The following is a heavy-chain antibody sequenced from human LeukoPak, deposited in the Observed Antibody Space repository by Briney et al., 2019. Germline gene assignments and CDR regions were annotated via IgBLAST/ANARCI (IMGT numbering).Heavy chain of an antibody. CDR2: TYTGDVT. D-gene: IGHD3-22*01. CDR3: ARERDYDTYIDY. CDR1: GFRVSSNH. V-gene: IGHV3-53*01. Sequence: GGSLRLSCAVSGFRVSSNHMTWVRQAPGKGLEWVSLTYTGDVTYYADSVKGRFTISTDSSKNILYLQMDSLTAEDTALYYCARERDYDTYIDYWGQGTLVTVSS. J-gene: IGHJ4*02.